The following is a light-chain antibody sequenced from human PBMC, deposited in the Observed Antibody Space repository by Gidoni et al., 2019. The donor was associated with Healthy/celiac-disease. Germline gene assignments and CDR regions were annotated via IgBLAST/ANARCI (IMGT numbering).Light chain of an antibody. Sequence: EMVLTQSPGTLSLSPGERATLSCRASQSVSSSYLAWYQQKPGHAPRLLIYGASSRATGIPDRFSGSGSGTDFTLTISRLEPEDFAVYYCQQYGSSPPVTFGGGTKVEIK. CDR1: QSVSSSY. V-gene: IGKV3-20*01. CDR3: QQYGSSPPVT. CDR2: GAS. J-gene: IGKJ4*01.